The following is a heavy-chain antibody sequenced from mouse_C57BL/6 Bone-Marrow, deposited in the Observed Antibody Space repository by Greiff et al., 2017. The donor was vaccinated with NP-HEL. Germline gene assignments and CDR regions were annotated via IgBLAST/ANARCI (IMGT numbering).Heavy chain of an antibody. D-gene: IGHD4-1*01. V-gene: IGHV2-4*01. CDR1: GFSLTSYG. J-gene: IGHJ2*01. Sequence: VKLVESGPGLAQPSQSLSITCTVSGFSLTSYGVHWVRQPPGKGLEWLGVIWSGGSTDYNAAFISRLSISKDNSKSQVFFKMNSLQADDTAIYYCAKWTGKNYFDYWGQGTTLTVSS. CDR2: IWSGGST. CDR3: AKWTGKNYFDY.